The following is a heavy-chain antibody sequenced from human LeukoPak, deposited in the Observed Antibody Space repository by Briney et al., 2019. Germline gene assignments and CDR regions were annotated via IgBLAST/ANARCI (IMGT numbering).Heavy chain of an antibody. V-gene: IGHV3-23*01. CDR3: AKGDTTWELPHDD. D-gene: IGHD1-26*01. CDR1: GFIFRNYG. J-gene: IGHJ4*02. Sequence: GGSLRLSCAASGFIFRNYGMNWVRQAPGKGLEWVSGISGHGDITYYADSVKGRFTISRDKSKNTLYLQMNSLRAEDTAVYYCAKGDTTWELPHDDWGQRTLVTVSS. CDR2: ISGHGDIT.